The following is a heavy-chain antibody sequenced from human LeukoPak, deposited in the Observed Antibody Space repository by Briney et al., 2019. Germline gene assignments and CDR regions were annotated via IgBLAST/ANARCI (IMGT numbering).Heavy chain of an antibody. Sequence: PSETLSLTCTVSGGSISSSSYYWGWIRQPPGKGLEWIGSIYYSGSTYYNPSLKSRVTISVDTSKNQFSLKLSSVTAADTAVYYCARMGYAGWFDPWGQGTLVTVSS. CDR1: GGSISSSSYY. CDR3: ARMGYAGWFDP. V-gene: IGHV4-39*01. CDR2: IYYSGST. D-gene: IGHD3-16*01. J-gene: IGHJ5*02.